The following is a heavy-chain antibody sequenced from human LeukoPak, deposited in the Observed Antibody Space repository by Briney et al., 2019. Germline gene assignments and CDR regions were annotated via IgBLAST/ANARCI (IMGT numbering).Heavy chain of an antibody. V-gene: IGHV3-20*01. CDR3: ARFSAVAGTDY. Sequence: GGSLRLSCAASGFTFDDYGMSWVRQAPGKGLEWVSGINWNGGSAGYADSVKGRFTIFRDNAKNSLYLQMNSLRAEDTALYHCARFSAVAGTDYWGQGTQVTVSS. D-gene: IGHD6-19*01. J-gene: IGHJ4*02. CDR2: INWNGGSA. CDR1: GFTFDDYG.